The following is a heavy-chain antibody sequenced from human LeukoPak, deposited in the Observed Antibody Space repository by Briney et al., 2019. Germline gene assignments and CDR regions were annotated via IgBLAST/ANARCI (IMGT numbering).Heavy chain of an antibody. Sequence: GGSLRVSCAASGFTFSGDWMSWVRQAPGKGLEWVANIKQDGSEKYYVDSVKGRFTISGDNAKNSLYLQMNSLRAEDTAVYYCARAVDKGMVTFDYWGQGTLVTASS. D-gene: IGHD5-18*01. CDR3: ARAVDKGMVTFDY. CDR1: GFTFSGDW. J-gene: IGHJ4*02. V-gene: IGHV3-7*01. CDR2: IKQDGSEK.